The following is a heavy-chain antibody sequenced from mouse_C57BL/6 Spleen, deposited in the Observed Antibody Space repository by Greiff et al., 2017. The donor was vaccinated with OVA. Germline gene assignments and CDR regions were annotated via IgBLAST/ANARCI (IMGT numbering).Heavy chain of an antibody. D-gene: IGHD1-1*01. J-gene: IGHJ3*01. CDR2: IDPANGNT. CDR3: AKDYGSSYWFAY. CDR1: GFNIKNTY. Sequence: VQLKESVAELVRPGASVKLTCTASGFNIKNTYMHWVKQRPEQGLEWIGRIDPANGNTKYAPKFQGKATITADTSSNTAYLQLSSLTSEDTAIYYCAKDYGSSYWFAYWGQGTLVTVSA. V-gene: IGHV14-3*01.